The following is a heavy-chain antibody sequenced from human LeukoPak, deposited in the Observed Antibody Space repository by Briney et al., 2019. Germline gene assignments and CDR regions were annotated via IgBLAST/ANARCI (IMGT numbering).Heavy chain of an antibody. D-gene: IGHD1-7*01. V-gene: IGHV4-39*01. CDR1: GGSIISSSYY. CDR3: ASRLHNWNFGDY. CDR2: IYYSGST. J-gene: IGHJ4*02. Sequence: PSETLSLTCTVSGGSIISSSYYWGWIRQPPGKGLEWIGNIYYSGSTYYNPSLKSRVTMSVDTSKNQFSLKLSSVTAADTAVCYCASRLHNWNFGDYWGQGTLVTVSS.